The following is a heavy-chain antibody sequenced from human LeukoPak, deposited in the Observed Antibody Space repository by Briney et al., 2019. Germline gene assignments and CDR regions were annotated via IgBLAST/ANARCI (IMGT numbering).Heavy chain of an antibody. CDR2: ITIKAYGGTT. CDR3: TTGGSYWYFDL. CDR1: GFTFGDYA. D-gene: IGHD3-16*01. V-gene: IGHV3-49*04. J-gene: IGHJ2*01. Sequence: PGGSLRLSCTASGFTFGDYAMNWVRQAPGKGLEWISFITIKAYGGTTQYAASVKGRFTISRDDSKNIAYLQMNSLKTEDTAVYYCTTGGSYWYFDLWGRGTLVTVSS.